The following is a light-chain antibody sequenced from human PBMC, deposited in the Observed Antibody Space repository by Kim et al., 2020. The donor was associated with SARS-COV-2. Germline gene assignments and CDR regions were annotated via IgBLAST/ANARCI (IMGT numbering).Light chain of an antibody. CDR2: DVS. CDR3: SSYTSSSTLV. V-gene: IGLV2-14*03. CDR1: GSDVGGYNY. Sequence: GQSITISCTGTGSDVGGYNYVSWYQQHPGKAPKLMIYDVSNRPSGVSNRFSGSKSGNTASLTISGLQAEDEADYYCSSYTSSSTLVFGTGTKVTVL. J-gene: IGLJ1*01.